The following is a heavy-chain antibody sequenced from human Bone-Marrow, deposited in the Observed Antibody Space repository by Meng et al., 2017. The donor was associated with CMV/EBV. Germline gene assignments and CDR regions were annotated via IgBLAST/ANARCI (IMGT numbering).Heavy chain of an antibody. CDR2: ISSSSDYI. CDR1: GFSFSSYS. CDR3: ARTFDY. Sequence: GESLKISCAASGFSFSSYSMNWVRQAPGKGLEWVSSISSSSDYIYYADSVKGRFTISRDNAKNSLYLQMNGLRAEDTAVYYCARTFDYWGQGTLVTVSS. V-gene: IGHV3-21*01. J-gene: IGHJ4*02.